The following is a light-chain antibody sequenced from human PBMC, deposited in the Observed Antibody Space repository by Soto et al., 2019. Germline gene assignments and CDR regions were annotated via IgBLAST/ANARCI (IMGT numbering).Light chain of an antibody. J-gene: IGKJ1*01. CDR3: PQHHSQRPS. CDR1: QGISSY. V-gene: IGKV1-8*01. CDR2: AAS. Sequence: AIRMTQSPSSFSASTGDRVTITCRASQGISSYLAWYQQKPGKAPKLLIYAASTLQSGVPSRFSGSGSWTDFTLTISSLKTEDFATCYSPQHHSQRPSFGQGTKVEIK.